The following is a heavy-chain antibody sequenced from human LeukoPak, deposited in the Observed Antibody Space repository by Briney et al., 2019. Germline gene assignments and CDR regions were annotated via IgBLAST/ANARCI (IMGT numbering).Heavy chain of an antibody. Sequence: SETLSLTRTVSGGSISSSSYYWGWIRQPPGRGVEWIGSIYYSGSTYYNPSLKSRVTISVDTSKNQFSLKLSSVTAADTAVYYCAGGRRRDWFDPWGQGTLVTVSS. V-gene: IGHV4-39*01. CDR3: AGGRRRDWFDP. D-gene: IGHD3-16*01. CDR1: GGSISSSSYY. CDR2: IYYSGST. J-gene: IGHJ5*02.